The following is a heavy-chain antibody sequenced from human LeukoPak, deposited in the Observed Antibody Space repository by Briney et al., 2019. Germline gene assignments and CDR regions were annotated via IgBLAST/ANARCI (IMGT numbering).Heavy chain of an antibody. CDR1: RFVFPSSG. Sequence: PGGSLRLSCAASRFVFPSSGMHWVRQAPGKGLEWVAYLRYDGTDTYYADSVKGRFTISRDNSKHTLYLQMNSLRAEDTAVYYCARDGGYSNYGFTAWGQGTLVTVSS. CDR2: LRYDGTDT. CDR3: ARDGGYSNYGFTA. V-gene: IGHV3-30*02. J-gene: IGHJ5*02. D-gene: IGHD4-11*01.